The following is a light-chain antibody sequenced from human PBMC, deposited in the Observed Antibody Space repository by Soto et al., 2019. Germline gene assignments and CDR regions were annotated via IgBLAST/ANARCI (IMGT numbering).Light chain of an antibody. V-gene: IGKV3-15*01. J-gene: IGKJ1*01. CDR3: QQYNNWWT. CDR2: GAS. Sequence: VMTQSAATLSVSPGERATLSCAASQSINSNLAWYQQRPGQAPRLLIYGASTRATGIPARFSGSGSGTEFTLTISSLQSEDFAVYYCQQYNNWWTFGQGTKVDIK. CDR1: QSINSN.